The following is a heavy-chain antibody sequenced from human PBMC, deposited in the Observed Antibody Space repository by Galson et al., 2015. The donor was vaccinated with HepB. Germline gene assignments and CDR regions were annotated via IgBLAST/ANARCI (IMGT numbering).Heavy chain of an antibody. CDR3: ARSSREYCSSSHCYGDYYYYYGMDV. V-gene: IGHV3-21*01. Sequence: SLRLSCAASGFIFSSYSMNWVRQAPGKGPEWVASISGGGSYRYSSDSVRGRFTISRDNAKNLLFLQMNSLRAEDTAVYFCARSSREYCSSSHCYGDYYYYYGMDVWGQGTTVTVSS. J-gene: IGHJ6*02. CDR2: ISGGGSYR. CDR1: GFIFSSYS. D-gene: IGHD2-2*01.